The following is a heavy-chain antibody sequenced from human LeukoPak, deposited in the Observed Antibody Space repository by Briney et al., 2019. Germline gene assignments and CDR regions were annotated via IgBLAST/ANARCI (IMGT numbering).Heavy chain of an antibody. D-gene: IGHD3-22*01. J-gene: IGHJ6*02. V-gene: IGHV3-21*01. CDR1: GFTFSSYS. CDR3: ARGSSGYYVYGMDV. Sequence: AGGSLRPSCAASGFTFSSYSMNWVRQAPGKGLEWVSSISSSSSYIYYADSVKGRFTISRDNAKNSLYLQMNSLRAEDTAVYYCARGSSGYYVYGMDVWGQGTTVTVSS. CDR2: ISSSSSYI.